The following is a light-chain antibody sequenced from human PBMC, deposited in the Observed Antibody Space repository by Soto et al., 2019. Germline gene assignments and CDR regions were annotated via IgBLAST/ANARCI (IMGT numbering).Light chain of an antibody. CDR1: QSVSSNC. V-gene: IGKV3-20*01. J-gene: IGKJ3*01. CDR2: GSS. Sequence: EVVLTQSPGTLSLSPGEGATLSCRASQSVSSNCLAWYQQKPGQAPRLLIYGSSNRATGIPDRFSGSGLGTDFTLTISRLDPEDFAVYYCQQHGTSLFTFGPGTKVDMK. CDR3: QQHGTSLFT.